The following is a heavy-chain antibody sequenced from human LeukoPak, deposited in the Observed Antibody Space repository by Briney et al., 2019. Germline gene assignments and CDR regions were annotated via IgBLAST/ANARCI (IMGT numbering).Heavy chain of an antibody. D-gene: IGHD2-2*01. CDR3: ARGLGYCSRTSCYPDY. CDR2: ISSNGQTT. CDR1: GFTFSTYA. J-gene: IGHJ4*02. Sequence: GGSLRLSCAASGFTFSTYAMFWVRQAPGKGLEYVSAISSNGQTTYYANSMKGRFTVSRDNAKNTLWLQMGSLRPEDTAVYFCARGLGYCSRTSCYPDYWGQGTLVTVSS. V-gene: IGHV3-64*01.